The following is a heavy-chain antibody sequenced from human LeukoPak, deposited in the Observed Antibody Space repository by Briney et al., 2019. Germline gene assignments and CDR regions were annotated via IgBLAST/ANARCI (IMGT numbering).Heavy chain of an antibody. D-gene: IGHD3-22*01. CDR1: GHSFTNHW. V-gene: IGHV5-51*01. CDR3: ARSGDSSGYYH. J-gene: IGHJ5*02. CDR2: INLGDSET. Sequence: GESLKISCEASGHSFTNHWIGWVRQMPGKGLEWMGIINLGDSETQYSPSFQGQVTISLDKSISTAYLQWSSLKASDTAMYYCARSGDSSGYYHWGQGTLVTVSS.